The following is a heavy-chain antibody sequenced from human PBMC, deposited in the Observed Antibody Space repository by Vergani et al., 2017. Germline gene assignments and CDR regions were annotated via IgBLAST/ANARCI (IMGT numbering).Heavy chain of an antibody. J-gene: IGHJ4*02. CDR2: VYWNDDE. Sequence: QITLRESGPTLVKPTQTLTLTCTFSGFSLTTGGEGVGWIRQPPGRALEWLAFVYWNDDERYSPSLKSRVTITKDTSKNEVILTMATMDPVDTATYYCAHRRDYYGSGSWFTMDYWGQGTLVTVSS. CDR3: AHRRDYYGSGSWFTMDY. D-gene: IGHD3-10*01. V-gene: IGHV2-5*01. CDR1: GFSLTTGGEG.